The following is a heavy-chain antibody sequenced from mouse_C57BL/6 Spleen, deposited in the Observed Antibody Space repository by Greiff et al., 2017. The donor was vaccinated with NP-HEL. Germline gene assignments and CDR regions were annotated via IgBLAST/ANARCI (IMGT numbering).Heavy chain of an antibody. CDR1: GYAFSSYW. CDR2: IYPGDGDT. CDR3: AREDTTGVGRYFDY. J-gene: IGHJ2*01. V-gene: IGHV1-80*01. Sequence: QVQLQQSGAELVKPGASVKISCKASGYAFSSYWMNWVKQRPGKGLEWIGQIYPGDGDTNYNGKFKGKATLTADKSSSTAYMQLSSLTSADSAVYFCAREDTTGVGRYFDYWGQGTTLTVSS. D-gene: IGHD1-1*01.